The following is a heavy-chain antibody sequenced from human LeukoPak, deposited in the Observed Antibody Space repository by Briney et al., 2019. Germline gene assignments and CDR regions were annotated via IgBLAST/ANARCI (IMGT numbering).Heavy chain of an antibody. CDR2: INLNSGGT. V-gene: IGHV1-2*02. Sequence: AWVQVSFKSSGCTFTGYYMHWLGQPPGQGLEWVGCINLNSGGTNYAQKFQGRVTMTRDTSISTAYMELSRLRSDDTAVYYCARDFAYSGRDNWGQGTLVTVSS. CDR3: ARDFAYSGRDN. J-gene: IGHJ4*02. CDR1: GCTFTGYY. D-gene: IGHD1-26*01.